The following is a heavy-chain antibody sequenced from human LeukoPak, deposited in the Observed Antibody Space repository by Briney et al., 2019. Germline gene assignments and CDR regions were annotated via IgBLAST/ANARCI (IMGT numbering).Heavy chain of an antibody. CDR2: ISSSTGTI. CDR3: ARMGLTGDYHFDC. J-gene: IGHJ4*02. Sequence: PGGSLRLSCAASGFTFSSNSMNWVRQAPGKGLEWVSYISSSTGTIYYADSVKGRFTISRDNAKNSLYLQMNSLRDEDTAVYYCARMGLTGDYHFDCWGQGTLVTVSS. CDR1: GFTFSSNS. V-gene: IGHV3-48*02. D-gene: IGHD3-9*01.